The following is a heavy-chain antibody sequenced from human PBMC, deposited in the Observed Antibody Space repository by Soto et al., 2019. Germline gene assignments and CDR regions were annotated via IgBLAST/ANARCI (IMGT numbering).Heavy chain of an antibody. CDR1: GYSFTSYW. CDR3: SKVVAAAPVYFQQ. V-gene: IGHV5-51*01. Sequence: GESLKSSCKGSGYSFTSYWVSWVRQIHGKDLEWIGLISPGATDTRYSPYFQGQVSISADTSISTAYLQWSSLKASDNAMYYCSKVVAAAPVYFQQWGHGTLVNVS. D-gene: IGHD2-2*01. J-gene: IGHJ1*01. CDR2: ISPGATDT.